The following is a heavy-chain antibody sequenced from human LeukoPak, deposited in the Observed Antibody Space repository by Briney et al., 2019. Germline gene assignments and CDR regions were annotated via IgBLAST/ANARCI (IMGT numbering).Heavy chain of an antibody. J-gene: IGHJ5*02. V-gene: IGHV4-39*07. CDR1: RASISSSSTYY. CDR3: ARDVVYYYDSSGYFDP. CDR2: IYYSGST. Sequence: SETLSLTCTVSRASISSSSTYYWGWIRQPPGKGLEWIGSIYYSGSTYYNPSLESRVTISVDTAKNQFSLKLSSVAAADTAVYYCARDVVYYYDSSGYFDPWGQGTLVTVSS. D-gene: IGHD3-22*01.